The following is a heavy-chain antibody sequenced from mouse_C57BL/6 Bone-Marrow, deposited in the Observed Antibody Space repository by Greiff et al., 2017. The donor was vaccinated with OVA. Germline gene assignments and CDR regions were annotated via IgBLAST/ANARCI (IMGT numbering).Heavy chain of an antibody. D-gene: IGHD2-1*01. CDR2: INPNNGGT. Sequence: EVQLQQSGPELVKPGASVKISCKASGYTFTDSYMNWVKQSHGKSLEWIGDINPNNGGTSYNQKFKGKATLTVDKSSSTAYMVLRSLTSEDSAVYYCAAGYGNFLYWYFDVWGTGTTVTVSS. CDR3: AAGYGNFLYWYFDV. V-gene: IGHV1-26*01. J-gene: IGHJ1*03. CDR1: GYTFTDSY.